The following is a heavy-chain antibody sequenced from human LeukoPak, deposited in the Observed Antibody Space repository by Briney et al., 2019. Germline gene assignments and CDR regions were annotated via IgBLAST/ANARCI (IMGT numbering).Heavy chain of an antibody. Sequence: SETLSLTCTVSGGSISSSSYYWGWIRQPPGKGLEWIGSIYYSGSTYYNPSLKSRVTISVDTSKNQFSLKLSSVTAADTAAYYCARLLWFGEFVFDYWGQGTLVTVSS. CDR3: ARLLWFGEFVFDY. J-gene: IGHJ4*02. CDR2: IYYSGST. V-gene: IGHV4-39*01. CDR1: GGSISSSSYY. D-gene: IGHD3-10*01.